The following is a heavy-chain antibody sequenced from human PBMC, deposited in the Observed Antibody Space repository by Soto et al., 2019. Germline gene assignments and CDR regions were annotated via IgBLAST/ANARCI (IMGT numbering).Heavy chain of an antibody. CDR1: GHTLTSYG. Sequence: ASVKVSCKASGHTLTSYGISWVRQAPGQGLEWMGWISAYNGNTNYAQKLQGRVTMTTDTSTSTAYMELRSLRSDDTAVYYCAREGEQLAPSYYYYYGMDVWGQGTTVTVSS. CDR3: AREGEQLAPSYYYYYGMDV. D-gene: IGHD6-13*01. CDR2: ISAYNGNT. V-gene: IGHV1-18*01. J-gene: IGHJ6*02.